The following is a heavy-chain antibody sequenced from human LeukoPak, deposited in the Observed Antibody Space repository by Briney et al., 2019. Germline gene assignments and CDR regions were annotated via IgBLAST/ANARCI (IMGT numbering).Heavy chain of an antibody. V-gene: IGHV1-2*02. CDR3: ARVGYSSSSSCYRYEFDY. Sequence: SSVKVSCKASGYTFTGYYMHWVRQAPGQGLEWMGWINLKSGGTNYAQKCQGRITMTRDTSISTAYMDLSRLRSDDTAVYYCARVGYSSSSSCYRYEFDYWGQGTLVTVSS. J-gene: IGHJ4*02. CDR2: INLKSGGT. CDR1: GYTFTGYY. D-gene: IGHD2-2*03.